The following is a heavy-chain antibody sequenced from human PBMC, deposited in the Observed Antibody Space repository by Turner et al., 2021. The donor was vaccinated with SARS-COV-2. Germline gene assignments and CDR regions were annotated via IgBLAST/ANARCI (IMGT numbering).Heavy chain of an antibody. CDR2: SSSSTI. Sequence: EVQLVESGGGLVQPGGSLTLSCAASGFTFSRYSSSSSTIYYADSVKGRFTISRDNAKNSLYLQMNSLRAEDTAVYYCARDDLGVWPPIKDYWGQGTLVTVSS. CDR3: ARDDLGVWPPIKDY. V-gene: IGHV3-48*01. J-gene: IGHJ4*02. D-gene: IGHD3-16*01. CDR1: GFTFSRY.